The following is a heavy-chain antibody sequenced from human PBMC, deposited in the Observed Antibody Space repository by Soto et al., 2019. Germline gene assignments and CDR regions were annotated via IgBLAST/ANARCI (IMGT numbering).Heavy chain of an antibody. CDR2: IYHSGST. D-gene: IGHD6-19*01. V-gene: IGHV4-4*02. CDR1: GGSISSSNW. Sequence: KASETLSLTCAVSGGSISSSNWWSWVRQPPGKGLEWIGEIYHSGSTNYNPSLKSRVTISVDKSKNQFSLKLSSVTAADTAVYYCARDKASSGWYRLNYGMDVWAQGTTVTVSS. CDR3: ARDKASSGWYRLNYGMDV. J-gene: IGHJ6*02.